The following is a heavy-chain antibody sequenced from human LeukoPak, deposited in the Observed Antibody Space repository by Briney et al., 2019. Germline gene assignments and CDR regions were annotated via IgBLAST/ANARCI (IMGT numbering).Heavy chain of an antibody. CDR3: ARNPHCSSTSCYTGDYYYYYMDV. CDR1: GFTFTSSA. CDR2: IVVGSGNT. Sequence: GASVKVSCKASGFTFTSSAVQWVRQARGQRLEWIGWIVVGSGNTNYAQKFQERVTITRDMSTSTAYMELSSLRSEDTAVYYCARNPHCSSTSCYTGDYYYYYMDVWGKGTTVTVSS. V-gene: IGHV1-58*01. J-gene: IGHJ6*03. D-gene: IGHD2-2*02.